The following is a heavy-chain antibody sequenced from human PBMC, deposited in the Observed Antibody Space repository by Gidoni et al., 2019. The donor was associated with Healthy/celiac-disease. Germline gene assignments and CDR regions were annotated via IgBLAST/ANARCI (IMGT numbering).Heavy chain of an antibody. CDR2: IIPIFGTA. Sequence: QVQLVQSGAEVKKPGSSVKVSCKASGGTFSSYAISWVRQAPGQGLEWMGGIIPIFGTANYAQKFQGRVTITADESTSTAYVELSSLRSEDTAVYYCARGYYYDSSGYPTLGAFDIWGQGTMVTVS. CDR1: GGTFSSYA. V-gene: IGHV1-69*01. J-gene: IGHJ3*02. CDR3: ARGYYYDSSGYPTLGAFDI. D-gene: IGHD3-22*01.